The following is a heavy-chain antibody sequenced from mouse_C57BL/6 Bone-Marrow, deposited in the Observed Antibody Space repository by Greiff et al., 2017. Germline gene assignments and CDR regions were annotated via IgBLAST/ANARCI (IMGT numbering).Heavy chain of an antibody. CDR1: GYTFTSYG. Sequence: QVQLQQSGAELARPGASVKLSCKASGYTFTSYGISWVKQRTGQGLEWIGEIYPRSGNTYYNEKFKGKATLTADKSSSTAYMELRSLTSEDSAVYFCARDYYSNYAWFAYWGQGTLVTVSA. J-gene: IGHJ3*01. CDR2: IYPRSGNT. CDR3: ARDYYSNYAWFAY. V-gene: IGHV1-81*01. D-gene: IGHD2-5*01.